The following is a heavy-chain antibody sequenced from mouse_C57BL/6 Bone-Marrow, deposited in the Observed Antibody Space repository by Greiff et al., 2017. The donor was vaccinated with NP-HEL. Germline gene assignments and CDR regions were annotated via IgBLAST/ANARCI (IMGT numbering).Heavy chain of an antibody. CDR3: ARHYDYDDGWYFDV. CDR2: INSDGGST. J-gene: IGHJ1*03. CDR1: EYEFPSHD. D-gene: IGHD2-4*01. Sequence: EVKLMESGGGLVQPGESLKLSCESNEYEFPSHDMSWVRKTPEKRLELVAAINSDGGSTYYPDTMERRFILSRDNTKKTLYLQMSSLRSEDTALYYCARHYDYDDGWYFDVWGTGTTVTVSS. V-gene: IGHV5-2*01.